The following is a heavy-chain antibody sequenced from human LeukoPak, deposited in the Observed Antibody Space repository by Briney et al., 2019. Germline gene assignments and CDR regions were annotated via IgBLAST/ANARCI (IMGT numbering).Heavy chain of an antibody. V-gene: IGHV1-2*04. J-gene: IGHJ4*02. D-gene: IGHD6-19*01. CDR1: GYTFTGYY. CDR2: IHPKSGDT. Sequence: ASVKVSCKASGYTFTGYYIHWVRQAPGQGLEWMGCIHPKSGDTNYAQRSQGWVTMTRDTSISTAYMELNRPTSDDTAVYFCARGGQWLDREIDYWGQGTLVTVSS. CDR3: ARGGQWLDREIDY.